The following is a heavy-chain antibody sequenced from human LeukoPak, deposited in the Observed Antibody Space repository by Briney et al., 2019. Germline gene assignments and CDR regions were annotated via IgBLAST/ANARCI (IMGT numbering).Heavy chain of an antibody. CDR3: AIPPLNNFWRDC. D-gene: IGHD1-1*01. CDR2: ISSGGASA. Sequence: GGSLRLSSAASGLTFSDYAMSWVRQAPGKGLEWVSAISSGGASAYYADSVKGRFTISRDNSKNTLYLQMNSLRAEDTAIYYCAIPPLNNFWRDCWGQGALVTVSS. J-gene: IGHJ4*02. CDR1: GLTFSDYA. V-gene: IGHV3-23*01.